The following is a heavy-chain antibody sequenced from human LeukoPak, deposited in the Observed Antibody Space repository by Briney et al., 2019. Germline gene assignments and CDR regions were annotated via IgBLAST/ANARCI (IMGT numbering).Heavy chain of an antibody. CDR1: GYTFTGYY. V-gene: IGHV1-2*02. CDR3: GRAPTRGYCSGGSCYSDPQRGYDY. CDR2: INPNSGGT. J-gene: IGHJ4*02. Sequence: GASVKVSCKASGYTFTGYYMHWVRQAPGQGLEWMGWINPNSGGTNYAQKFQGRVTMTRDTSISTAYMELRRLRSDDTAVYCCGRAPTRGYCSGGSCYSDPQRGYDYWGKGTLVTVS. D-gene: IGHD2-15*01.